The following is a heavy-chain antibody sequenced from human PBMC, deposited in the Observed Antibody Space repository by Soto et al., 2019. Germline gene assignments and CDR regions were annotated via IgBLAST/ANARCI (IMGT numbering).Heavy chain of an antibody. J-gene: IGHJ6*02. CDR1: GFSLSTGGVG. Sequence: QITLKESGPPLVKPTQTLTLTCTFSGFSLSTGGVGVGWIRQPPGKALEWLALIYWDDDKRYSPSLKSRLTVTKDTFNNQVVLTMTTIDHVYKVSYYSAHCPCAGDCLRSSSSHYYYDLDVWGQGTTVTVSS. CDR3: AHCPCAGDCLRSSSSHYYYDLDV. V-gene: IGHV2-5*02. CDR2: IYWDDDK. D-gene: IGHD2-21*02.